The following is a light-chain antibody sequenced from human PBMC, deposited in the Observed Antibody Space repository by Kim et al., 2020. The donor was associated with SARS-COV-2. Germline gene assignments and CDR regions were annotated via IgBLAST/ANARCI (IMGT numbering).Light chain of an antibody. Sequence: PGQTARITCAGDALPNQYAYWYQEKPGQAPVLVIYTDSERPSGIPERFSGSTSGTTVTLTISGVQAEDEADYYCQSADSSGTYVVFGGGTQLTVL. CDR1: ALPNQY. CDR2: TDS. CDR3: QSADSSGTYVV. V-gene: IGLV3-25*03. J-gene: IGLJ2*01.